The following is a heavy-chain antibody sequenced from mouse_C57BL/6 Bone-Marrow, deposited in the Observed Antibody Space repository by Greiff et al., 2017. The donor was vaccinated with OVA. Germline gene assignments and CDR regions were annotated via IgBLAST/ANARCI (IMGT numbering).Heavy chain of an antibody. Sequence: VQLQQPGAELVKPGASVKLSCKASGYTFTSYWMQWVKQRPGQGLEWIGEIDPSDSYTNYNQKFKGKATLTVDTSSSTAYMHLSSLTAEDSAVYYCARESGTDYWGKGTTLTVSS. CDR1: GYTFTSYW. CDR2: IDPSDSYT. J-gene: IGHJ2*01. CDR3: ARESGTDY. D-gene: IGHD3-3*01. V-gene: IGHV1-50*01.